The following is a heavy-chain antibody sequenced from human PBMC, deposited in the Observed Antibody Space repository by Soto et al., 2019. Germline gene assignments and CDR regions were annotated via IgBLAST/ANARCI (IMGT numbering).Heavy chain of an antibody. CDR2: ISYDGSNK. J-gene: IGHJ4*02. CDR1: GFTFSSYA. Sequence: QVQLVESGGGVVQPGRSLRLSCAASGFTFSSYAMHWVRQAPGKGLEWVAVISYDGSNKYYADSVKGRFTNSRDNSKDTVYLQMNSLRAEDTAVYYCARDFSMVVVAPGYWGQGTLVTVSS. V-gene: IGHV3-30-3*01. D-gene: IGHD2-15*01. CDR3: ARDFSMVVVAPGY.